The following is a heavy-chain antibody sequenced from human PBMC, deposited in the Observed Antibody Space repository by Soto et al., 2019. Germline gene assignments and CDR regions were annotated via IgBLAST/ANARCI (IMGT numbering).Heavy chain of an antibody. CDR1: GFTFSSYA. CDR3: AKPVLLWFGELLSPFDY. Sequence: GGSLRLSCAASGFTFSSYAMSWVRQAPGKGLEWVSAISGSDGSTYYADSVKGRFTISRDNSKNTLYLQMNSLRAEDTAVYYCAKPVLLWFGELLSPFDYWGQGTLVTVSS. V-gene: IGHV3-23*01. J-gene: IGHJ4*02. CDR2: ISGSDGST. D-gene: IGHD3-10*01.